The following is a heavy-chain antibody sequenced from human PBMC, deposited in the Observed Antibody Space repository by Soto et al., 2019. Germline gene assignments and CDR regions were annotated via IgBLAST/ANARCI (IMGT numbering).Heavy chain of an antibody. CDR3: AKDPWGTVTGSFDI. Sequence: EEQLLESGGGLVQPGGSLRLSCAAPGFRFSSYAMSWVRQAPGKGLEWVSTVTSGSGTYFADSVRGRCTISRDNSKNTLYLQLTSLRAEDTALYYCAKDPWGTVTGSFDIWGQGTMVTVSS. V-gene: IGHV3-23*01. D-gene: IGHD3-9*01. J-gene: IGHJ3*02. CDR1: GFRFSSYA. CDR2: VTSGSGT.